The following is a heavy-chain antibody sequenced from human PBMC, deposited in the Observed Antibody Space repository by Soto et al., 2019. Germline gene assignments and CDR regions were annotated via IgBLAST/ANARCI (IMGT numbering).Heavy chain of an antibody. CDR1: GFTFSAYY. J-gene: IGHJ4*02. CDR2: ISDSGSLT. Sequence: QVQLVESGGGLVKPEGSLRLSCAASGFTFSAYYMSWIRQAPGKGLEWVSYISDSGSLTHYGDSVKGRFTISRDNAKASLYLQMDSLRAEDTAIYCCARALVLGVGALSQWGQGTLVTVSS. CDR3: ARALVLGVGALSQ. D-gene: IGHD1-26*01. V-gene: IGHV3-11*01.